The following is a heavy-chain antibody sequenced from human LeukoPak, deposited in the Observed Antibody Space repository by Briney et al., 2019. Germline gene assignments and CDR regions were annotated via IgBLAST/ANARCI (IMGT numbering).Heavy chain of an antibody. D-gene: IGHD3-10*01. CDR1: GGTFSSYA. CDR2: IIPIFGTA. J-gene: IGHJ5*02. V-gene: IGHV1-69*05. Sequence: SVKVSCKASGGTFSSYAISWVRQAPGQGLEWMGGIIPIFGTANYAQKFQGRVTITTDESTSTAYMELSSLRSEDTAVYYCAGGASSGSYLNWFDPWGQGTLVTVSS. CDR3: AGGASSGSYLNWFDP.